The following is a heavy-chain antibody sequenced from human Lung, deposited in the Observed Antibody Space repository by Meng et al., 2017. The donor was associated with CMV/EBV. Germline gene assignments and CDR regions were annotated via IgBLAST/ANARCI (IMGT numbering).Heavy chain of an antibody. Sequence: QVQVVRSGADVKKPGAEMTVYLNASGYTFTSYGISWVRQAPGQGLEWMGWISAYNGNTNYAQKLQGRVTMTTDTSTSTAYMELRSLRSDDTAVYYCAASSSSWYQNWFDPWGQGTLVTVSS. D-gene: IGHD6-13*01. J-gene: IGHJ5*02. CDR3: AASSSSWYQNWFDP. CDR1: GYTFTSYG. V-gene: IGHV1-18*01. CDR2: ISAYNGNT.